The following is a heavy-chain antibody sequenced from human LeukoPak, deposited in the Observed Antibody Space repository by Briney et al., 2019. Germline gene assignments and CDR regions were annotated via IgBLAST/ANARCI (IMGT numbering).Heavy chain of an antibody. CDR3: ARQSSGGFDP. J-gene: IGHJ5*02. CDR2: IYRSGST. Sequence: SETLSLTCAASGYSISSGYYWGWVRQPPGKGLEWIGSIYRSGSTYYNPSLKSRVTISVDTSKHQFSLKLSSVTAADTAVYYCARQSSGGFDPWGQGTLVTVSS. V-gene: IGHV4-38-2*01. D-gene: IGHD3-10*01. CDR1: GYSISSGYY.